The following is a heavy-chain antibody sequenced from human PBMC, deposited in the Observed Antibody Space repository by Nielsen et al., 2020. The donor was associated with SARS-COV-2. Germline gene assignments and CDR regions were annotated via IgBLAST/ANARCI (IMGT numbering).Heavy chain of an antibody. CDR2: IYYSGST. D-gene: IGHD6-19*01. Sequence: SETLSLTCTVSGGSISSSSYYWGWIRQPPGKGLEWIGSIYYSGSTNYNPSLKSRVTISVDTSKNQFSLKLSSVTAADTAVYYCARSGDYSSGWQFDYWGQGTLVTVSS. V-gene: IGHV4-39*07. CDR3: ARSGDYSSGWQFDY. CDR1: GGSISSSSYY. J-gene: IGHJ4*02.